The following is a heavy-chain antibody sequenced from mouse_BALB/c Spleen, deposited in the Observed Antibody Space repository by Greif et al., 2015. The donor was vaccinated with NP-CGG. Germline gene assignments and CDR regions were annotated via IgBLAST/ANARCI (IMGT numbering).Heavy chain of an antibody. J-gene: IGHJ4*01. V-gene: IGHV5-9-3*01. D-gene: IGHD3-2*01. CDR3: ARQTARANYAMDY. Sequence: EVKLVESGGGLVKPGGSLKLSCAASGFTFSSYAMSWVRQTPEKRLEWVATISSGGSYTYYPDSVKGRFTISRDNAKNTRYLQMSSLRAEDTAMYYCARQTARANYAMDYWGQVTSVTVSS. CDR2: ISSGGSYT. CDR1: GFTFSSYA.